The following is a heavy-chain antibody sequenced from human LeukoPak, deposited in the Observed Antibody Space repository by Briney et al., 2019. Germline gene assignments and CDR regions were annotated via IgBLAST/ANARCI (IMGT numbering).Heavy chain of an antibody. J-gene: IGHJ6*03. Sequence: GGSLRLSCAASGFTFSSYSMNWVRQAPGKGLEWVSSISSSSSYIYYADSVKGRFTISRDNAKNSLYLQMNSLRAEDTAVYYCAREGGSSSWYRAYYYMDVWGKGTTVTVSS. CDR3: AREGGSSSWYRAYYYMDV. CDR1: GFTFSSYS. D-gene: IGHD6-13*01. V-gene: IGHV3-21*01. CDR2: ISSSSSYI.